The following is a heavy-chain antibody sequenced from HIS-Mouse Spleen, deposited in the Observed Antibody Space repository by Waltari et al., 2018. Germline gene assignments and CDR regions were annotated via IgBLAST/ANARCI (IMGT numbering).Heavy chain of an antibody. D-gene: IGHD2-15*01. Sequence: QVQLQESGPGLVKPSETLSLTCTVSGGSISSYYWSWIRQPAGKGLEWIGRIYTSGGTKTNPCLRGRVTVSVETSKNQFSLKLSSVTAADTAVYYCARYCSGGSCYGGSFDYWGQGTLVTVSS. V-gene: IGHV4-4*07. CDR3: ARYCSGGSCYGGSFDY. CDR2: IYTSGGT. J-gene: IGHJ4*02. CDR1: GGSISSYY.